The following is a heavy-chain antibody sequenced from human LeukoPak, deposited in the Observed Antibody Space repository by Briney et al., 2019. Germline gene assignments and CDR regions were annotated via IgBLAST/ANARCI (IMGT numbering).Heavy chain of an antibody. J-gene: IGHJ3*02. Sequence: GESLKISCKGSGYSFTSYWIGWVRQMPGKGLEWMGIIYPGDSDTRYSPSFQGQVTISADKSLSTAYLQWSSLKASDPSMYYCARGVYSYGQNAFDIWGQGTMVTVSS. CDR2: IYPGDSDT. V-gene: IGHV5-51*01. CDR1: GYSFTSYW. D-gene: IGHD5-18*01. CDR3: ARGVYSYGQNAFDI.